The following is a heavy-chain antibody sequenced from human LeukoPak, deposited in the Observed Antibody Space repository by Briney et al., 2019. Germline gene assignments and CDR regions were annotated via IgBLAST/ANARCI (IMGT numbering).Heavy chain of an antibody. Sequence: PGGSLRLSCAASGFTFSNYAIQWVRQAPGKGLQWVTLISYDGSKRYYADSVKGRFTISRDNSKYTLYLQMSSLRVEDTAVYYCAKDAIRGATGAFDLWGQGTMVTVSS. J-gene: IGHJ3*01. CDR2: ISYDGSKR. V-gene: IGHV3-30*18. CDR3: AKDAIRGATGAFDL. CDR1: GFTFSNYA. D-gene: IGHD3-16*01.